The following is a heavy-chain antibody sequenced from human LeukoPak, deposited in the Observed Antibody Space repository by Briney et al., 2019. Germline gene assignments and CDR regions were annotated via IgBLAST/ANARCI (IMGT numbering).Heavy chain of an antibody. CDR3: AKGTKPVMTIPDY. CDR1: GFTVSSNY. Sequence: GGSLRLSCAASGFTVSSNYMSWVRQAPGKGLEWVSVIYSGGSTYYADSVKGRFTISRDNSKNSLFLQMNSLRAEDTAMYYCAKGTKPVMTIPDYWGQGILVTVSS. D-gene: IGHD1/OR15-1a*01. J-gene: IGHJ4*02. CDR2: IYSGGST. V-gene: IGHV3-53*01.